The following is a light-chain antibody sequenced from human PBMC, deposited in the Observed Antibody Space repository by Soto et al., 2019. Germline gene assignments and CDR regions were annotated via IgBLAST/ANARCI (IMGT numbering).Light chain of an antibody. CDR2: AAS. Sequence: DIQMTQSPLSVSASVGDRVTISCRASQGISTWLAWYQQKPGKAPKLLIYAASSLQTGVPSSFSGSGSVTDFTLTISSLQPEDTATYFCQQAYGFAFTFGPGTKLEIE. J-gene: IGKJ3*01. CDR3: QQAYGFAFT. CDR1: QGISTW. V-gene: IGKV1-12*01.